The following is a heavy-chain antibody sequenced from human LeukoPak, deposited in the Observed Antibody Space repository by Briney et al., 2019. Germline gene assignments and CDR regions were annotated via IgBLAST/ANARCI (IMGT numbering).Heavy chain of an antibody. V-gene: IGHV3-30*01. CDR2: ISYDGSNK. CDR3: ARDKTAYPPLARYYLGY. CDR1: GFTFSSYA. J-gene: IGHJ4*02. Sequence: PGRSLRLSCAASGFTFSSYAMHWVRQAPGKGLEWVAVISYDGSNKYYADSVKGRFTISRDNSKNTLYLQMNSLRAEDTAVYYCARDKTAYPPLARYYLGYWGQGTLVTVSS. D-gene: IGHD3-9*01.